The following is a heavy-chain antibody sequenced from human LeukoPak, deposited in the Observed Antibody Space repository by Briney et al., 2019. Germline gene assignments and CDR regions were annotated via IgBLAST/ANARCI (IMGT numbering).Heavy chain of an antibody. J-gene: IGHJ4*02. V-gene: IGHV3-53*01. Sequence: GGSLRLSCAASGFTVSSNYMSWVRQAPGKGLEWVSGITNSGDITYYADSVKGRFTVSRDNSKNTLYLQMKSLRAEDTAVYFCAEGGPWSDFDYWGQGTLVTVSS. CDR3: AEGGPWSDFDY. D-gene: IGHD3-3*01. CDR1: GFTVSSNY. CDR2: ITNSGDIT.